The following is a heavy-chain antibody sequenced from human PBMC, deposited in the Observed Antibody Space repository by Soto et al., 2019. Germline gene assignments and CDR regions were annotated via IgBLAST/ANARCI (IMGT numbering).Heavy chain of an antibody. CDR1: GFTFSSYA. V-gene: IGHV3-64*01. CDR3: AGFGYSSSRLGF. CDR2: ISSNGGST. D-gene: IGHD6-13*01. Sequence: PGGSLRLSCAASGFTFSSYAMHWVRQAPGKGLEYVSAISSNGGSTYYANSVKGRFTISRDNSKNTLYLQMNSLRAEDTAVYYCAGFGYSSSRLGFWGQGTLVTVSS. J-gene: IGHJ4*02.